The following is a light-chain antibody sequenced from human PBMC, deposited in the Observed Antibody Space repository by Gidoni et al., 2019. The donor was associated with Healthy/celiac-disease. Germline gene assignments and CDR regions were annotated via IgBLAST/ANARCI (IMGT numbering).Light chain of an antibody. Sequence: DIQMTQSPSSLSASVGDRVTLTCRASQGISNYLAWYQQKPGKVPKLLIYAASTLQSGVPSRFSGSGSGTDFTLTISSLQPEDVATYYCQKYNSASWTFGQGTKVEIK. CDR1: QGISNY. CDR3: QKYNSASWT. J-gene: IGKJ1*01. CDR2: AAS. V-gene: IGKV1-27*01.